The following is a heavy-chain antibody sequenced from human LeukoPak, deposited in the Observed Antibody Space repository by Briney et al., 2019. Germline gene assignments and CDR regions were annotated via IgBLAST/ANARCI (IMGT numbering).Heavy chain of an antibody. CDR1: GLALRAKA. CDR2: FSDSGVIT. D-gene: IGHD6-19*01. Sequence: GGSLRPSCAPSGLALRAKAMGGVGRAPGKGRGGVSGFSDSGVITYYADSVKGRFTISRYNSKNTLFLQMNSLRAEDTAVYFCAKDARRTSGWYFFDYWGQGTLVTVSS. CDR3: AKDARRTSGWYFFDY. V-gene: IGHV3-23*01. J-gene: IGHJ4*02.